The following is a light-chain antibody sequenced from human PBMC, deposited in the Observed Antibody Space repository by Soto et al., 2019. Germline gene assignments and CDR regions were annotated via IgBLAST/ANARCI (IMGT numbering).Light chain of an antibody. J-gene: IGKJ1*01. CDR2: GAS. V-gene: IGKV3-20*01. CDR1: QSVSASY. CDR3: QQYGVSPRT. Sequence: DIVLTHSQDTLSLSPCERATLSFSASQSVSASYLAWYQKKPGQAPRLLIYGASSRATGIPDRFSGSGSGTDFTLTISRLEPEDFAVYYCQQYGVSPRTFGQGTKV.